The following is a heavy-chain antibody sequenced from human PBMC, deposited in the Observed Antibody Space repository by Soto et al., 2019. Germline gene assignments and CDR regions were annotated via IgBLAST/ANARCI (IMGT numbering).Heavy chain of an antibody. CDR3: ARSQGSSTSLEIYYYYYYGMDV. CDR2: IIPIPGTA. V-gene: IGHV1-69*01. D-gene: IGHD2-2*01. CDR1: GGTFGSYA. J-gene: IGHJ6*02. Sequence: QVQLVQSGAEVQKPGSSVKVSCKASGGTFGSYAISWVRQAPGQGLEWMGGIIPIPGTANYAQKFQGRVTIAADESTSTAYMELSSRRSEDTAVYYCARSQGSSTSLEIYYYYYYGMDVWGQGTTVTVSS.